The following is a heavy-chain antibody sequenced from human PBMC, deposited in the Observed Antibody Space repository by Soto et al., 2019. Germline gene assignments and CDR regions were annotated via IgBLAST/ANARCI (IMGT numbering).Heavy chain of an antibody. CDR1: GDSVSSNSAA. Sequence: QVQLQQSGPGLVKPSQTLSLTCAISGDSVSSNSAAWNWIRQSPSRGLEWLGRTYYRSKWYNDYAVSVKSRITINPDTSKNQFALQLNSVTPEDTAVYYCARDLWVARGPTITIPMAVWGQGTTVTVSS. J-gene: IGHJ6*02. V-gene: IGHV6-1*01. CDR3: ARDLWVARGPTITIPMAV. CDR2: TYYRSKWYN. D-gene: IGHD3-3*01.